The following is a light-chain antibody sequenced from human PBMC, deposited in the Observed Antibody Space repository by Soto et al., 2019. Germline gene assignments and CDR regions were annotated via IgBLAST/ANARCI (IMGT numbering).Light chain of an antibody. CDR3: GTWDSSLRVGI. Sequence: QSVLTQPPSVSAAPGQKVTISCSGSSSNIGDNYVSWYQQLPGTATTLLIYDNDKRPSGIPDRFSGSKSGTSATLGITGLQSGDEADYYCGTWDSSLRVGIFGGGTQLTVL. J-gene: IGLJ2*01. CDR2: DND. CDR1: SSNIGDNY. V-gene: IGLV1-51*01.